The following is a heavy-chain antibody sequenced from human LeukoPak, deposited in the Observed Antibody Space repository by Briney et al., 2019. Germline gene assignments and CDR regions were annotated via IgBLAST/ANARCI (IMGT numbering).Heavy chain of an antibody. D-gene: IGHD2-2*01. J-gene: IGHJ1*01. CDR1: GGTFSSYA. CDR2: IIPIFGTA. CDR3: AREGSSTSGHGYFQH. Sequence: SVKVSCEASGGTFSSYAISWVRQAPGQGLKRMGGIIPIFGTANYAQKFQGRVTITTDESTSTAYMELSSLRSEDTAVYYCAREGSSTSGHGYFQHWGQGTLVTVSS. V-gene: IGHV1-69*05.